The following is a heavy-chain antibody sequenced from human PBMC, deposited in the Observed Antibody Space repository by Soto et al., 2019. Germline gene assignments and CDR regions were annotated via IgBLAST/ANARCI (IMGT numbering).Heavy chain of an antibody. V-gene: IGHV4-39*01. CDR1: GPHMISNTKF. CDR2: ISSIGSN. CDR3: ARQDHGDYEFFFDC. J-gene: IGHJ4*02. Sequence: QLRSLTCICSGPHMISNTKFSGWIRQPPGRGREWIGTISSIGSNYYNPSLDGRVTISVDTSKKQFSLKVTSVTAADTGLYYCARQDHGDYEFFFDCWGQGTLVTVSS. D-gene: IGHD4-17*01.